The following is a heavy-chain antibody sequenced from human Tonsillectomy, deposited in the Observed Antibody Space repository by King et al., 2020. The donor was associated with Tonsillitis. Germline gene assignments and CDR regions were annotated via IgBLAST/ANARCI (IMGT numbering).Heavy chain of an antibody. D-gene: IGHD5-24*01. V-gene: IGHV3-23*04. CDR2: LSGSAGGT. CDR1: GFTFSSCA. CDR3: AKGWVEMDA. J-gene: IGHJ4*02. Sequence: VQLVESGGGLVQPGGSLRLSCAASGFTFSSCAMTWVRQAPGMRLEWVSALSGSAGGTYYADSVKGRFTISRDNSKNTLYLQMNRLRAEDTAVYYCAKGWVEMDAWGQGTLVTVSS.